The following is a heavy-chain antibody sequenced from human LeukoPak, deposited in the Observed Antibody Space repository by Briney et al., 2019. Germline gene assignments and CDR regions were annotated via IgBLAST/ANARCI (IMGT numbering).Heavy chain of an antibody. CDR3: ASSWYYYYMDV. V-gene: IGHV4-39*01. CDR1: GDSISSGSYY. J-gene: IGHJ6*03. CDR2: IYYSGST. Sequence: SETLSLNCTVSGDSISSGSYYWGWIRQPPGKGLEWIGSIYYSGSTYYNPSLKSRVTISVDTSKNQFSLKLTSVTVADTAVYYCASSWYYYYMDVWGKGTTVTVSS. D-gene: IGHD6-13*01.